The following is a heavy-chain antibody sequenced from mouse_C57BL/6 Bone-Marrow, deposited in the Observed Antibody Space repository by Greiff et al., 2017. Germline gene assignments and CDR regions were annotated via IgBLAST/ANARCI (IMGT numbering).Heavy chain of an antibody. V-gene: IGHV1-74*01. D-gene: IGHD2-4*01. CDR2: LHPSDSDT. CDR1: GYTFTSYW. J-gene: IGHJ1*03. Sequence: QVQLQQPGAELVKPGASVKVSCKASGYTFTSYWMHWVKQRPGQGLEWIGRLHPSDSDTNYNQKFKGKATLTVDKSSSTAYMQLSSLTAEDSAVYYCAMNYDYEWYFDVWGTGTTVTVSS. CDR3: AMNYDYEWYFDV.